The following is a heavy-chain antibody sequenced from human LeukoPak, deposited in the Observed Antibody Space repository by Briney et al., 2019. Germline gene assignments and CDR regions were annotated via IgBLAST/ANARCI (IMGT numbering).Heavy chain of an antibody. D-gene: IGHD5-24*01. CDR2: ISTSGST. V-gene: IGHV4-61*02. CDR1: GASINSGSYY. Sequence: SQTLSLTCSVSGASINSGSYYWSWIRQPAGKGLEWIERISTSGSTNYNPSLKSRVTISVDTSNNQFSLKLSSVTAADTAVYYCARVNREMATITPWGQGTLVTVSS. J-gene: IGHJ4*02. CDR3: ARVNREMATITP.